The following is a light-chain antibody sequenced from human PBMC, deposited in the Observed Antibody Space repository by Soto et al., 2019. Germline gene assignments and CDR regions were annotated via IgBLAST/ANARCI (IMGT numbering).Light chain of an antibody. V-gene: IGLV2-14*01. CDR2: EVS. CDR1: SSDVGGYNY. Sequence: QSVLTQPASVSGSPGQSITISCTGTSSDVGGYNYVSWYQQHPGKAPKLMIYEVSNRPSGVSNRFSGSKSGNTASLTISGLQAEYEADYYCSSYTSSSASVFGTGTKVTVL. CDR3: SSYTSSSASV. J-gene: IGLJ1*01.